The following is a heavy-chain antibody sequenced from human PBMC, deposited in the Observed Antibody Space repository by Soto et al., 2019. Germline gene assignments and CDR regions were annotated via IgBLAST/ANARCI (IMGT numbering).Heavy chain of an antibody. D-gene: IGHD4-4*01. CDR1: GFTFSSYS. Sequence: EVQLVESGGGLVQPGGSLRLSCEASGFTFSSYSVNWVRQAPGKGLEWVSYISASTIFIEYADSVKGRFTISRDNAKNSLYLQMNSLRAEDSAVYYCVRDLQYAFDVWGQGTMVTVSS. CDR3: VRDLQYAFDV. V-gene: IGHV3-48*01. J-gene: IGHJ3*01. CDR2: ISASTIFI.